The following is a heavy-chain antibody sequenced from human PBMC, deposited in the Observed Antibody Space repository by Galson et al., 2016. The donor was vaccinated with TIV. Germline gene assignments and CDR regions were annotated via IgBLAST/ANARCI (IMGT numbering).Heavy chain of an antibody. CDR3: ASFFAAVPPALGYFDS. D-gene: IGHD3-3*01. CDR1: GLLVSDSY. V-gene: IGHV3-53*05. Sequence: LRLSCAASGLLVSDSYMSWVRQPPGEGLEWVSIIYPSGASYYPESTESVKGRFTISRDNSKNKVFLQINRLRVEDTAVYYGASFFAAVPPALGYFDSWGQGTLFPVSS. CDR2: IYPSGAS. J-gene: IGHJ4*02.